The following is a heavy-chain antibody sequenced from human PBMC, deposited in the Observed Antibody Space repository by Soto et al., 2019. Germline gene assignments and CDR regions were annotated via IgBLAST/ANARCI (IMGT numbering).Heavy chain of an antibody. J-gene: IGHJ4*02. V-gene: IGHV3-53*01. D-gene: IGHD5-18*01. CDR3: ASSESGYSYGLRI. CDR2: IYSGGSS. Sequence: EVQLVESGGGLIQPGESLRLSCAASGSTVSSNYMSWVRQAPGKGLEWVSVIYSGGSSYYADSVKGRFTISRDNSKNTLYLQMNSLRAEDTAVYYCASSESGYSYGLRIWGQGTLVTVSS. CDR1: GSTVSSNY.